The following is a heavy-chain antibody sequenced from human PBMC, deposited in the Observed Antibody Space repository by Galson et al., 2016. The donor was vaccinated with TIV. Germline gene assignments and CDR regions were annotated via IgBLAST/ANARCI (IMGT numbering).Heavy chain of an antibody. CDR2: LYGAGRT. CDR1: GFNVSDNY. D-gene: IGHD3-3*01. V-gene: IGHV3-53*01. Sequence: SLRLSCAASGFNVSDNYMSWVRQAPGKGLEWVSLLYGAGRTHYAESVKGRFTISRDNSKNTVFLQMNSLRAEDTAVYFCAKRPIITIFGAGSNYCDSWGQGTLVTVSS. CDR3: AKRPIITIFGAGSNYCDS. J-gene: IGHJ4*02.